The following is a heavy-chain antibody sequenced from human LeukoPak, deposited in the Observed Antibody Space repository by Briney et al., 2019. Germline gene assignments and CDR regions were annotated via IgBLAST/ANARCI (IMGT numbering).Heavy chain of an antibody. D-gene: IGHD3-3*01. CDR3: ARGPYYAFWSGFDY. V-gene: IGHV3-7*01. J-gene: IGHJ4*02. CDR2: IKQDGSEK. CDR1: GFTFSSYW. Sequence: GGSLRLSCAASGFTFSSYWMTWVRQAPGKGLERVAIIKQDGSEKYYVDSVKGRFTISRDNAKNSLYLQMNSLRAEHTAVYYCARGPYYAFWSGFDYWGQGTLVTVSS.